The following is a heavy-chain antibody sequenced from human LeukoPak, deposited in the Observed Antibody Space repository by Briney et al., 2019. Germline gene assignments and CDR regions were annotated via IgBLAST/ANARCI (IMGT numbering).Heavy chain of an antibody. D-gene: IGHD3-10*01. CDR2: IYYSGST. CDR1: GGSVSSGSYY. J-gene: IGHJ5*02. CDR3: ARDAGDLVGVSLGYFDP. V-gene: IGHV4-61*01. Sequence: SETLPLTCTVSGGSVSSGSYYWSWIRQPPGKGLEWIGYIYYSGSTNYNPSLKSRVTISVDTSKNQFSLKLSSVTAADTAVYYCARDAGDLVGVSLGYFDPWGQGTLVTVSS.